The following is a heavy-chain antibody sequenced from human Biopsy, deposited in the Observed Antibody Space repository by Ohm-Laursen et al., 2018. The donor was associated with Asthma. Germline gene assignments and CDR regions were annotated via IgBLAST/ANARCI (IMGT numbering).Heavy chain of an antibody. V-gene: IGHV3-30*03. J-gene: IGHJ3*02. CDR3: ARQSGQEYGDSSGFDI. CDR1: GFVFSQCG. D-gene: IGHD3-22*01. Sequence: SLRLSCAASGFVFSQCGMHWVRQGPGKGLEWVALVSSDGHNKYYEDSVKGRFTISRDNSRNRLYLQIDRLTVEDSAVYFCARQSGQEYGDSSGFDIWGQGTKVAVSS. CDR2: VSSDGHNK.